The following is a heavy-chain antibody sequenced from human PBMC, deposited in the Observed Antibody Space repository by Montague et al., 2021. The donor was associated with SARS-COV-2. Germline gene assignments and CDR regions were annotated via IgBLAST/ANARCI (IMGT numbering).Heavy chain of an antibody. D-gene: IGHD1-1*01. V-gene: IGHV4-34*01. CDR2: IRLPGGT. Sequence: SETLSLTCAVNSGSLRNYYWSWIRQPPGKGLEWIGEIRLPGGTNYDPSLKGRVTISLDTSNNHVSLNLNSVTTADTAVYFCARAGSQRFFEFWGRGTQVTVSS. CDR3: ARAGSQRFFEF. CDR1: SGSLRNYY. J-gene: IGHJ2*01.